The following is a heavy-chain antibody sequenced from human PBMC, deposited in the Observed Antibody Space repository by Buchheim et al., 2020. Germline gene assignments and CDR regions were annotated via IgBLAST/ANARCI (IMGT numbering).Heavy chain of an antibody. J-gene: IGHJ4*02. Sequence: QVQLQQWGAGLLKPSETLSLTCAVYGGSFSGYYWSWIRQPPGKGLEWIGEINHSGSTNYNPSLKSRVTISVDTSTNQFSLKLSSVTAADTAVYYCARKARYYDFWSGYYYFDYWGQGTL. CDR3: ARKARYYDFWSGYYYFDY. CDR1: GGSFSGYY. CDR2: INHSGST. V-gene: IGHV4-34*01. D-gene: IGHD3-3*01.